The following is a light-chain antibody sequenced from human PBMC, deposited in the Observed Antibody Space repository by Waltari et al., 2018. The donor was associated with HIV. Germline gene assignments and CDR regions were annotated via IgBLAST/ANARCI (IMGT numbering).Light chain of an antibody. Sequence: QSVLTQPPSASGTPGQRVTISCSGSNSNVGNNYVSWYQHLPGTTPKLLIYRNNQPPSGDPDRFSGSKSGTSASLAISGLRSEDEADYYCAAWDDSLSGRVFGGGTKLTVL. CDR1: NSNVGNNY. V-gene: IGLV1-47*01. CDR3: AAWDDSLSGRV. J-gene: IGLJ3*02. CDR2: RNN.